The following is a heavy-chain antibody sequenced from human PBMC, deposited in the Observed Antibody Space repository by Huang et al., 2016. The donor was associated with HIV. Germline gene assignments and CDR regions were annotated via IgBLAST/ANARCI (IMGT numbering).Heavy chain of an antibody. CDR1: GFSLDSYN. Sequence: EVQLVESGGGLVKPGGALRRSCAASGFSLDSYNMYWVRQTPGKGLQWVSCSSPSSSFIDDADSVKGRFSISRDNAKNSLYLQMNNLRGEDTAVYYCARDRGQQLSPFDSWGQGTLVTVSS. V-gene: IGHV3-21*01. CDR2: SSPSSSFI. D-gene: IGHD6-13*01. CDR3: ARDRGQQLSPFDS. J-gene: IGHJ4*02.